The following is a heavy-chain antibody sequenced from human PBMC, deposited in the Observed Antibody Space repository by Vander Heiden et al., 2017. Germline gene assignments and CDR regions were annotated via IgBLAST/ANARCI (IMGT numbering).Heavy chain of an antibody. D-gene: IGHD3-3*01. CDR3: AKVRLEWLLYNWFDP. V-gene: IGHV3-30*18. CDR2: ISYDGSNK. CDR1: GFTFSSYG. Sequence: QVQLVESGVGVVQPGRSLRLPCAASGFTFSSYGMHWVRQAPGKGLEWVAVISYDGSNKYYADSVKGRFTISRDNSKNTLYLQMNSLRAEDTAVYYCAKVRLEWLLYNWFDPWGQGTLVTVSS. J-gene: IGHJ5*02.